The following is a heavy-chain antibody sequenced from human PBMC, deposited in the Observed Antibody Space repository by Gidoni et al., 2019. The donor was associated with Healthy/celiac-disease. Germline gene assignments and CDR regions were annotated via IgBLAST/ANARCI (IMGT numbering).Heavy chain of an antibody. J-gene: IGHJ6*02. V-gene: IGHV4-34*01. CDR3: ALAHYYYYYGMDV. Sequence: QVQLQQWGAGLLKPSETLSLTCAVYGWSFSGYYWSWIRQPPGKGLEWIGEINHSGSTNYNPSLKSRVTISVDTSKNQFSLKLSSVTAADTAVYYCALAHYYYYYGMDVWGQGTTVTVSS. CDR2: INHSGST. CDR1: GWSFSGYY.